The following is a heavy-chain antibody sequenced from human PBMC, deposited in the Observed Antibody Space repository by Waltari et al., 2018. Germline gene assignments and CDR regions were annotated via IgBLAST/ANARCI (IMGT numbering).Heavy chain of an antibody. J-gene: IGHJ6*02. D-gene: IGHD3-10*01. CDR3: ARELMVRGVIIYYYGMDV. Sequence: QLQLQESGTGLVKPSETLSLTCTVSGGSLSSSSYYWGWIRQPPGKGLEWIGSIYYSGSTYYNPSLKSRVTIAVDTSKNQFSLKLSSVTAADTAVYYCARELMVRGVIIYYYGMDVWGQGTTVTVSS. CDR2: IYYSGST. V-gene: IGHV4-39*02. CDR1: GGSLSSSSYY.